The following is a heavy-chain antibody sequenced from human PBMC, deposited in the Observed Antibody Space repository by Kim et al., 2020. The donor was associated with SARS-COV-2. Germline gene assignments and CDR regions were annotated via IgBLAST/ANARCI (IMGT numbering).Heavy chain of an antibody. D-gene: IGHD3-10*01. V-gene: IGHV3-48*03. CDR3: ASDRGFDY. CDR2: STI. J-gene: IGHJ4*02. Sequence: STIYYADSVKGRFTISRDNAKNSLYLQMNSLRAEDTAVYYCASDRGFDYWGQGTLVIVSS.